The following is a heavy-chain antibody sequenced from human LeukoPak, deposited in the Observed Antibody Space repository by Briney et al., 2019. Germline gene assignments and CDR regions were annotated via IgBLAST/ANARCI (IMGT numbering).Heavy chain of an antibody. Sequence: PGGSLRLSCAASGFTFDDYGMSWVRQAPGKGLEWVSGINWSGGSTGYADSVKGRFTISRDNAKNSLYLQMNSLRVEDTALYYCVKHYYDSSGYYTMFGFFDYWGQGTLVTVSS. CDR2: INWSGGST. CDR1: GFTFDDYG. CDR3: VKHYYDSSGYYTMFGFFDY. V-gene: IGHV3-20*04. D-gene: IGHD3-22*01. J-gene: IGHJ4*02.